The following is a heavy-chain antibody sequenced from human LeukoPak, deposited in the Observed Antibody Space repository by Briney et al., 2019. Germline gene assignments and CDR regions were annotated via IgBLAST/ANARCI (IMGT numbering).Heavy chain of an antibody. CDR2: ISGSGDST. Sequence: GGSLRLSCAASGFTFNTYAMTWVRQAPGKGLQWVSVISGSGDSTYYADSVEGRFTISRDNSKNTLNLQMNSLSAEDTAIYYCAKHPYSSSWYGTFDCWGQGTLVTVSS. D-gene: IGHD6-13*01. V-gene: IGHV3-23*01. CDR1: GFTFNTYA. CDR3: AKHPYSSSWYGTFDC. J-gene: IGHJ4*02.